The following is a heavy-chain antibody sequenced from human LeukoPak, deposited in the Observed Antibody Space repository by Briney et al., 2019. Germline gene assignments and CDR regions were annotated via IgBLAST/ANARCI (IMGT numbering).Heavy chain of an antibody. Sequence: PSETLSLTCAVSGGSISSSNWWSWIRQPPGKGLEWIGEIYHSGSTNYNPSLKSRVTISVDKSKTQFSLKLSSVTAADTAVYYCARGPRVTNVLRFLEWLEGVPSAYYFDYWGQGTLVTVSS. CDR3: ARGPRVTNVLRFLEWLEGVPSAYYFDY. J-gene: IGHJ4*02. CDR2: IYHSGST. CDR1: GGSISSSNW. V-gene: IGHV4-4*02. D-gene: IGHD3-3*01.